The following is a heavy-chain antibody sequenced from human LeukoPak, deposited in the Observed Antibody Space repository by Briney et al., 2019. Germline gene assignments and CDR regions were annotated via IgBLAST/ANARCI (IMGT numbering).Heavy chain of an antibody. J-gene: IGHJ5*02. CDR1: GYTFTNYG. CDR2: ISAYNGYT. Sequence: ASVKVSCKASGYTFTNYGISWVRQAPGQGLEWMGWISAYNGYTNYAQKLQGRVTLTTDTSTSTAYMELRSLRSDDTAVYYCARGGVYCSGGSCPLNWFDPWGQGTLVTVSS. D-gene: IGHD2-15*01. V-gene: IGHV1-18*01. CDR3: ARGGVYCSGGSCPLNWFDP.